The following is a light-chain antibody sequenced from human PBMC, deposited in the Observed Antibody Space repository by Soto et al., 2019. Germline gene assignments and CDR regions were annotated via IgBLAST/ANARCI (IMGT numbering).Light chain of an antibody. J-gene: IGLJ1*01. V-gene: IGLV2-23*02. CDR1: SSDAGTYNL. CDR3: CSYAGSNTLYV. CDR2: EVS. Sequence: QSALTQPASVSGSPGQSITISCTGASSDAGTYNLVSWYQQHPGKAPKLMIYEVSKRPSGVSNRFSGSKSGNTASLTISGLQAEDEADYYCCSYAGSNTLYVFGTGTKLTVL.